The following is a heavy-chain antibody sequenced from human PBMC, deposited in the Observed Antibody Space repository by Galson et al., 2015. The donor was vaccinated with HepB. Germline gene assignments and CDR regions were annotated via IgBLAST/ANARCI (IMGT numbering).Heavy chain of an antibody. V-gene: IGHV4-31*03. CDR3: ARVTRMVRGVIDY. CDR2: IYYSGST. D-gene: IGHD3-10*01. CDR1: GGSISSGGYY. J-gene: IGHJ4*02. Sequence: TLSLTCTVSGGSISSGGYYWSWIRQHPGKGLEWIGYIYYSGSTYYNPSLKSRVTISVDTSKNQFSLKLSSVTAADTAVYYCARVTRMVRGVIDYWGQGTLVTVSS.